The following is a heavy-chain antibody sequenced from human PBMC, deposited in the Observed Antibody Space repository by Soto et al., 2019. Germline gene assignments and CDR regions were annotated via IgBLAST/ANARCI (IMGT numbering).Heavy chain of an antibody. D-gene: IGHD2-21*01. CDR2: INSDGSST. CDR3: ARLAISDPDY. V-gene: IGHV3-74*01. Sequence: PGGSLRLSCEASGFTLSSYWMHWVRQAPGKGLMWVSRINSDGSSTGYADSVKGRFTISRDNAKNTLYLQMNSLRLEDTAVYYCARLAISDPDYWGRGTLVTVSS. CDR1: GFTLSSYW. J-gene: IGHJ4*02.